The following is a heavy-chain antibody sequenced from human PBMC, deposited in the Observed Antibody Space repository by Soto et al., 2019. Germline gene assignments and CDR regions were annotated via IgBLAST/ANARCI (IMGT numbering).Heavy chain of an antibody. J-gene: IGHJ5*02. CDR1: GGSISSGGYS. CDR2: IYHSGST. D-gene: IGHD1-1*01. Sequence: QLQLQESGSGLVRPSQTLSLTCAVSGGSISSGGYSWNWIRQPPGKGLEWIGYIYHSGSTLYNPSPNSQATLSVDKSKSQFSPKLSSVTAADTAVYYCARDQLEGNWFDPWGQGTLVTVYS. V-gene: IGHV4-30-2*01. CDR3: ARDQLEGNWFDP.